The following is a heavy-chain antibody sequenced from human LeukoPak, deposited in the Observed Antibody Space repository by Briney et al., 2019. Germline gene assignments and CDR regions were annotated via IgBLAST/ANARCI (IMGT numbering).Heavy chain of an antibody. CDR1: GYTFSNYG. D-gene: IGHD3-10*01. V-gene: IGHV1-18*01. CDR3: AGYNSLLRGVTTSDY. J-gene: IGHJ4*02. Sequence: SVKVSCKASGYTFSNYGITWVRQAPGQGLEWMGTISGHNGDVNYAPKFQGRVTMTTDTSTTTAYMELRSLRFDDTAVYYCAGYNSLLRGVTTSDYWGQGTLVTVSS. CDR2: ISGHNGDV.